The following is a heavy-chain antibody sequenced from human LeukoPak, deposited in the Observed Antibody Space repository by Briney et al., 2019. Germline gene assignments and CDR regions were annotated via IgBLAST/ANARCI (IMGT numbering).Heavy chain of an antibody. D-gene: IGHD1-1*01. CDR2: INHSGST. CDR1: GGSFSGYY. Sequence: SETLSLTCAVYGGSFSGYYWSWIRQPPGKGLEWIGEINHSGSTDYNPSLKSRVTVSVDTSKNQFSLKLSSVTAADTAVYYCARALESLYYYYYYYMDVWGKGTTVTVSS. CDR3: ARALESLYYYYYYYMDV. V-gene: IGHV4-34*01. J-gene: IGHJ6*03.